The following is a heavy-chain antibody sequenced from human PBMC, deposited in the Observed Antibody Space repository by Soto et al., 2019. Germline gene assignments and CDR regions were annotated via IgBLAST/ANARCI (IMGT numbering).Heavy chain of an antibody. J-gene: IGHJ4*02. CDR1: GFTFSSYA. V-gene: IGHV3-30-3*01. CDR3: GRDTVEYYGGKVPGY. Sequence: QVQLVESGGGVVQPGRSLRLSCAASGFTFSSYAMHWVRQAPGKGLEWVAVISYDGSNKYYADSVKGRFTISRDNSKNTLYLQMNSLRAEETAVYYCGRDTVEYYGGKVPGYWGEGTLVTVSS. CDR2: ISYDGSNK. D-gene: IGHD4-17*01.